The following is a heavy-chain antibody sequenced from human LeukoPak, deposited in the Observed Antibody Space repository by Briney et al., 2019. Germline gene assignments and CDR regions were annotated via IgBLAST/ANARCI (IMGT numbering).Heavy chain of an antibody. CDR2: IYTSGST. CDR3: ASEEVATIRRYYFDY. D-gene: IGHD5-12*01. CDR1: GGSISSSSYY. V-gene: IGHV4-61*02. Sequence: SETLSLTCTVSGGSISSSSYYWSWIRQPAGKGLEWIGRIYTSGSTNYNPSLKSRVTMSVDTSKNQFSLKLSSVTAADTAVYYCASEEVATIRRYYFDYWGQGTLVTVSS. J-gene: IGHJ4*02.